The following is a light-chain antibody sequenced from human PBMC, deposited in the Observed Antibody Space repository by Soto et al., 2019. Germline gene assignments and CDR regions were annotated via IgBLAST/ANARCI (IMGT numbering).Light chain of an antibody. V-gene: IGKV1-39*01. CDR2: AAS. CDR3: QQNYNPPLT. CDR1: QSISSY. J-gene: IGKJ4*01. Sequence: DIQMTQSPSSLSTSVGDRVTITCRASQSISSYLNWYQQKPGKAPKLLIYAASNLQSGVSSRFSGSGSGTDFTLTISNLQPEDCATYYCQQNYNPPLTFGGGTKVEIK.